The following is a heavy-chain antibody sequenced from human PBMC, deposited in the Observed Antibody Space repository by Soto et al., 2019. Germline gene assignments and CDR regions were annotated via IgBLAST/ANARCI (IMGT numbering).Heavy chain of an antibody. CDR3: SKESGWNNWYFDL. Sequence: QVQLVESGGGVVQPGRSLRLSCIASGFTFSTYSIHWVRQAPGKGLEWVAVISHDGNIKFYADSVKGRFTVSRDNFKNTLFLEMNSLRDDDTSVYYCSKESGWNNWYFDLWGRGTLVTVSS. D-gene: IGHD6-19*01. V-gene: IGHV3-30*18. CDR1: GFTFSTYS. J-gene: IGHJ2*01. CDR2: ISHDGNIK.